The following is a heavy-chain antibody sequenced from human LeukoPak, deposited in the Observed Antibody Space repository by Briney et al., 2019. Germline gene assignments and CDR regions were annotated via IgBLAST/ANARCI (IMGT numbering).Heavy chain of an antibody. D-gene: IGHD3-22*01. V-gene: IGHV1-69*04. CDR3: ARDRRYDSSGYYYEE. J-gene: IGHJ4*02. CDR2: IIPILGIA. CDR1: GGTFSSYA. Sequence: SVKVSCKASGGTFSSYAISWVRQAPGQGLEWMGRIIPILGIANYAQKFQCRVTITADKSTSTAYMELSSLRSEDTAVYYCARDRRYDSSGYYYEEWGQGTLVTVSS.